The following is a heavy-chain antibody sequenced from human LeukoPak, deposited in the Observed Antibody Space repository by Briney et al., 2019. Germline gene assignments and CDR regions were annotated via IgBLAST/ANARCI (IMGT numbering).Heavy chain of an antibody. D-gene: IGHD4-17*01. CDR3: ATATVKYPYFDY. CDR1: GFIFSNYG. Sequence: PGGSLRLSCAASGFIFSNYGMNWVRQAPGKGLEWVSAISGSGGSTYYADSVKGRFTISRDNSKNTLYLQMNSLRAEDTAVYYCATATVKYPYFDYWGQGTLVTVSS. V-gene: IGHV3-23*01. J-gene: IGHJ4*02. CDR2: ISGSGGST.